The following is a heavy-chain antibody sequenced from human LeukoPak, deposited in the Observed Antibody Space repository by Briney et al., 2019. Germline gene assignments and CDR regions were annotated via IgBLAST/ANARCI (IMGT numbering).Heavy chain of an antibody. J-gene: IGHJ3*02. Sequence: PSETLSLTCTVSGGSISSYYWSWIRQPAGKGLEWIGRIYCSGSTNYNPSLKSRVTMSIDRSKNQFSLKLSSVTAADTAVYYCARDPGYYGSGTRGAFDIWGQGTMVTVSS. CDR3: ARDPGYYGSGTRGAFDI. CDR1: GGSISSYY. D-gene: IGHD3-10*01. V-gene: IGHV4-4*07. CDR2: IYCSGST.